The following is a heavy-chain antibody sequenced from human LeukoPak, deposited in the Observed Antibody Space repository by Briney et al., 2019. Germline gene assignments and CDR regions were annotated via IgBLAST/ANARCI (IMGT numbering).Heavy chain of an antibody. Sequence: GASVRVSCKAPGYTFTSYGISWVRQAPGQGLEWMGWISAYSGGTNYAQKFQGRVTMTRDTSISTAYMELSRLRSDDTAVYYCARDRVRAVAGIIRTSDLFDYWGQGTLVTVSS. V-gene: IGHV1-2*02. CDR3: ARDRVRAVAGIIRTSDLFDY. D-gene: IGHD6-19*01. CDR2: ISAYSGGT. J-gene: IGHJ4*02. CDR1: GYTFTSYG.